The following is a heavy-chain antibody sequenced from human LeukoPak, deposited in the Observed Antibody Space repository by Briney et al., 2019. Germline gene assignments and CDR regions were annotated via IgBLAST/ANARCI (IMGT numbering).Heavy chain of an antibody. J-gene: IGHJ6*02. CDR2: IWYDGSNK. CDR1: GFTFSSYG. V-gene: IGHV3-33*01. Sequence: GGSLRLSSAASGFTFSSYGMHWVRQAPGKGLEWVAVIWYDGSNKYYADSVKGRFTISRDNSKNTLYLQMNSLRAEDTAVYYCARGDYAYYGMDVWGQGTTVTVSS. CDR3: ARGDYAYYGMDV.